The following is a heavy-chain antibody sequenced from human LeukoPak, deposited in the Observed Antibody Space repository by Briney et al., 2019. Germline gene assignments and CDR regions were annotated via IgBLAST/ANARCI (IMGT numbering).Heavy chain of an antibody. D-gene: IGHD6-13*01. Sequence: HSGGSLRLSCAAPGFTFSSFAMGWVRQAPGKGLEWVSGISGSGINTYYADSVKGRFTISRDNSKGTLYLQMNSLRAEDTAVYYCAKRYTSGWYQYYFDCWGQGTLVTVSS. V-gene: IGHV3-23*01. CDR1: GFTFSSFA. CDR3: AKRYTSGWYQYYFDC. CDR2: ISGSGINT. J-gene: IGHJ4*02.